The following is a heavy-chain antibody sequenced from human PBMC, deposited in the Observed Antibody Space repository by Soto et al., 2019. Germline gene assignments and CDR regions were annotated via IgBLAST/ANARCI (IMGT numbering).Heavy chain of an antibody. CDR3: AKEGPFPSAFDY. CDR1: GFTFSSYG. CDR2: ISYDGSNK. Sequence: QVQLVESGGGVVQPGRSLRLSCAASGFTFSSYGMHWVRQAPGKGLEWVAVISYDGSNKYYADSVKGRFTISRDNSKNTLYLQMNSLRAEDTAVYYCAKEGPFPSAFDYWGQGTLVTVSS. J-gene: IGHJ4*02. D-gene: IGHD3-3*01. V-gene: IGHV3-30*18.